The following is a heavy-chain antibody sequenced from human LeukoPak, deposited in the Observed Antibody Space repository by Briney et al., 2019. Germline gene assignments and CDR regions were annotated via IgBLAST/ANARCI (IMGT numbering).Heavy chain of an antibody. CDR2: IYSNGGR. J-gene: IGHJ4*02. CDR3: ARTKRTSHYYFDY. D-gene: IGHD2-2*01. Sequence: ASETLSLTCSVSGPSITGYYWSWIRQPAGKGLEWLGRIYSNGGRNYNPWLKRRVTMSVETSKNHFSLKLNSVTAADTAMYYCARTKRTSHYYFDYWGQGTLATVSS. V-gene: IGHV4-4*07. CDR1: GPSITGYY.